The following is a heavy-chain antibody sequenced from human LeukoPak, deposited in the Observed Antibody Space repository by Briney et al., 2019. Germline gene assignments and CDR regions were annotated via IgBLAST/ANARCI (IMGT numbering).Heavy chain of an antibody. CDR2: IIPIFGTA. CDR3: ARTLAAAGNPSSFHFDY. D-gene: IGHD6-13*01. J-gene: IGHJ4*02. CDR1: GGTFSSYA. Sequence: SVKVSCKASGGTFSSYAISWVRQAPGQGLGWMGGIIPIFGTANYAQRFQGRVTITADESTSTAYMELSSLRSEDTAVYYCARTLAAAGNPSSFHFDYWGQGTLVTVSS. V-gene: IGHV1-69*13.